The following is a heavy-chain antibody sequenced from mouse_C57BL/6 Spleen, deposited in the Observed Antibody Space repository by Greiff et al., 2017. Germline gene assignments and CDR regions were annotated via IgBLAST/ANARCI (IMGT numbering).Heavy chain of an antibody. CDR3: ARVERDYDYDMDY. V-gene: IGHV1-64*01. J-gene: IGHJ4*01. Sequence: QVQLQQSGAELVKPGASVKLSCKASGYTFTSYWMHWVKQRPGQGLEWIGMIHPNSGSTNYNEKFKSKATLTVDKSSSTAYMQLSSLTSEDSAVYDCARVERDYDYDMDYWGQGTSVTVSS. CDR1: GYTFTSYW. D-gene: IGHD2-4*01. CDR2: IHPNSGST.